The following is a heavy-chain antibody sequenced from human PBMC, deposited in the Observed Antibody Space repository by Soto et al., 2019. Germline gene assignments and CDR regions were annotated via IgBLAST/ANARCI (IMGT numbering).Heavy chain of an antibody. D-gene: IGHD3-16*01. CDR3: ARGPGKRTAAYGFDI. CDR2: ISAYNGNT. J-gene: IGHJ3*02. CDR1: GYTFTSYG. Sequence: ASVKVSCKASGYTFTSYGISWVRQAPGQGLEWMGWISAYNGNTNYAQKLQGRVTMTTDTSTSTAYMELRSLRSDDTAVYYCARGPGKRTAAYGFDIRGQRNMFPVSS. V-gene: IGHV1-18*01.